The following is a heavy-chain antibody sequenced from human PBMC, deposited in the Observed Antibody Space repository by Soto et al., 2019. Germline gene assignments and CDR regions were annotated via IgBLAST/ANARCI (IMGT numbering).Heavy chain of an antibody. CDR2: IIPIFGTA. Sequence: ASVKVSCKASGGTFSSYAISWVRQAPGQGLEWMGGIIPIFGTANYAQKFQGRVTMTRDISTNTAYMELSSLRYEDTAVYYCAKVSRRGASIDYDYWGQGTVVTVSS. CDR1: GGTFSSYA. CDR3: AKVSRRGASIDYDY. V-gene: IGHV1-69*05. J-gene: IGHJ4*02. D-gene: IGHD3-22*01.